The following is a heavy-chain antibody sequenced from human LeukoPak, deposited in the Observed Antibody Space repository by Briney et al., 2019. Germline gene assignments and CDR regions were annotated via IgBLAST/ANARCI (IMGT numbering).Heavy chain of an antibody. V-gene: IGHV1-8*01. CDR2: GNPNSGDE. D-gene: IGHD1-26*01. CDR1: GSTFTSYN. Sequence: ASVTVSFEASGSTFTSYNVTWGRQPPGQGQEWMGWGNPNSGDEGSAQKFRGRVNMTRNTSITTAYTALYDLTSDDAAVYYCATQRWEKVSGKCYYYAMDAWGQGTPVTVSS. J-gene: IGHJ6*02. CDR3: ATQRWEKVSGKCYYYAMDA.